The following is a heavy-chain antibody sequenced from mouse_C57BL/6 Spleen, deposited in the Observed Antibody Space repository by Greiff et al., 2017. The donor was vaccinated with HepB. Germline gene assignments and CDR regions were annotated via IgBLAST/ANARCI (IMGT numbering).Heavy chain of an antibody. V-gene: IGHV5-9*01. D-gene: IGHD1-1*01. CDR1: GFTFSSYT. J-gene: IGHJ4*01. CDR2: ISGGGGNT. CDR3: ASHLLYYYGSRRNYYAMDY. Sequence: EVKLMESGGGLVKPGGSLKLSCAASGFTFSSYTMSWVRQTPEKRLEWVATISGGGGNTYYPDSVKGRFTISRDNAKNTLYLQMSSLRSEDTALYYCASHLLYYYGSRRNYYAMDYWGQGTSVTVSS.